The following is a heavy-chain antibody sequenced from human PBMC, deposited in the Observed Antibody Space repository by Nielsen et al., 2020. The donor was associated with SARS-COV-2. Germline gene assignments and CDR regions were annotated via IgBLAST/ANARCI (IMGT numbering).Heavy chain of an antibody. J-gene: IGHJ6*02. CDR3: ARAHWKRPPYYYYGMDV. CDR2: INPNSGGT. Sequence: ASVKVSCKASGYTFTGYYMHWVRQAPGQGLEWMGRINPNSGGTNYAQKFQGRVTMTRDTSISTAYMELSSLRSEDTAVYYCARAHWKRPPYYYYGMDVWGQGTTVTVSS. V-gene: IGHV1-2*06. D-gene: IGHD1-1*01. CDR1: GYTFTGYY.